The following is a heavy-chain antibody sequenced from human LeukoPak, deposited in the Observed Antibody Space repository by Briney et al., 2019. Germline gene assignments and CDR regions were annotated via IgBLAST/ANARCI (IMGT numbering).Heavy chain of an antibody. J-gene: IGHJ5*02. Sequence: GGSLRLSCAASGFTFSSYAMHWVRQAPGKGLEWVAVIWYDGSNKYYADSVKGRFTISRDNSKNTLYLQMNSLRAEDTAVYYCARANPRYSSSWYVLGWFDPWGQGTLVTVSS. CDR2: IWYDGSNK. CDR3: ARANPRYSSSWYVLGWFDP. D-gene: IGHD6-13*01. V-gene: IGHV3-33*08. CDR1: GFTFSSYA.